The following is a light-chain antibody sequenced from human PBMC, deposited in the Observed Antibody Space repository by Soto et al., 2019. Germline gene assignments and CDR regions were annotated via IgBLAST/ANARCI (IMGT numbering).Light chain of an antibody. CDR1: SSNIGAVYD. CDR3: QSYDSSLSGSKVV. CDR2: GNR. J-gene: IGLJ2*01. V-gene: IGLV1-40*01. Sequence: QSVLTQPPSVSGAPGQRVTISCTGSSSNIGAVYDVHWYQQLPGTAPKLVIYGNRNRPSGVPDRFSGSKSGTSASLAITGLQAEDEADYYCQSYDSSLSGSKVVFGGGTKLTGL.